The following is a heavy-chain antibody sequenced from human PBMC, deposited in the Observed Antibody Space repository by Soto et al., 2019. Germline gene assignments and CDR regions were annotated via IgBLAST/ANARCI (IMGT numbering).Heavy chain of an antibody. D-gene: IGHD3-3*01. J-gene: IGHJ6*02. CDR1: GFTFSSYG. Sequence: LRLSCAASGFTFSSYGMHWVRQAPGKGLEWVAVISYDGSNKYYADSVKGRFTISRDNSKNTLYLQMNSLRAEDTAVYYCAKSKVYDFWSGAGYGMDVWGQGTTVTVS. CDR3: AKSKVYDFWSGAGYGMDV. CDR2: ISYDGSNK. V-gene: IGHV3-30*18.